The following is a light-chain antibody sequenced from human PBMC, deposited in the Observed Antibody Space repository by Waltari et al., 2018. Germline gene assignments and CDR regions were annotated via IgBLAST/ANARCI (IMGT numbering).Light chain of an antibody. CDR1: SSAVGTYNF. CDR2: EVI. V-gene: IGLV2-23*02. CDR3: CSYAGTDTVII. Sequence: QSALTQPASVSGSPGQSITISCTGPSSAVGTYNFVSWYQQHPGKAPKLMIYEVIKRPSGVSNRFSGSKSGNTASLTISGLQDEDEADYYCCSYAGTDTVIIFGGGTKVTVL. J-gene: IGLJ2*01.